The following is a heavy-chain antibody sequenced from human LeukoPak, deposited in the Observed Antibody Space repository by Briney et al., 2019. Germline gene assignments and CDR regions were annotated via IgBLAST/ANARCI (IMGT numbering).Heavy chain of an antibody. J-gene: IGHJ6*03. CDR2: IYYSGST. CDR1: GGSISSYY. V-gene: IGHV4-59*01. D-gene: IGHD7-27*01. CDR3: ARSLGQHYYYYYYMDV. Sequence: SETLSLTCTVSGGSISSYYWSWIRQPPGKGLEWIGYIYYSGSTNYNPSLKSRVTISVDTSKNQFSLKLSSVTAADTAVSYCARSLGQHYYYYYYMDVWGKGTTGTVSS.